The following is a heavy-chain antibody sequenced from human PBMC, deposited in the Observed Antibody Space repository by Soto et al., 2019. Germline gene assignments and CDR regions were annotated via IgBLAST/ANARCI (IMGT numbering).Heavy chain of an antibody. V-gene: IGHV3-74*01. CDR2: INSDGSST. J-gene: IGHJ6*02. CDR3: ARDSYSSSIHYYCGMDV. CDR1: GFTFSSYW. Sequence: GGSLRLSCAASGFTFSSYWMHWVRQAPGKGLVWVSRINSDGSSTSYADSVKGRFTISRDNAKNTLYLQMNSLRAEDTAVYYCARDSYSSSIHYYCGMDVWGQGTTVTVSS. D-gene: IGHD6-6*01.